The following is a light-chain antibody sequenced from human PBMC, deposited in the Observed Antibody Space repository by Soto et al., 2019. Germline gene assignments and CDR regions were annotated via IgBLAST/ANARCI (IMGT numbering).Light chain of an antibody. CDR2: DVT. CDR1: SSDVGGYEY. V-gene: IGLV2-14*01. CDR3: GSYTSTSTPYV. J-gene: IGLJ1*01. Sequence: QSALTQPASVSGSPGQSITISCTGTSSDVGGYEYVSWYQQYPGKAPKLIIYDVTYRPSGVSNRFSGSKSDNTASLTISGLQADDEADYYCGSYTSTSTPYVFGTGTKLTVL.